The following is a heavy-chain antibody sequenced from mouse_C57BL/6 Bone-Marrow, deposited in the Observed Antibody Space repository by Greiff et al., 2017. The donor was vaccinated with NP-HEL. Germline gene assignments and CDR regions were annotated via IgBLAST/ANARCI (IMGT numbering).Heavy chain of an antibody. CDR1: GYTFTSYW. D-gene: IGHD1-1*01. V-gene: IGHV1-50*01. CDR3: AKTADYYGSSYGAMDY. J-gene: IGHJ4*01. CDR2: IDPSDSYT. Sequence: QVQLQQPGAELVKPGASVKLSCKASGYTFTSYWMQWVKQRPGQGLEWIGEIDPSDSYTNYNQKFKGKATLTVDTSSSTAYMQLSSLTSEDSAVYYCAKTADYYGSSYGAMDYWGQGTSVTVSS.